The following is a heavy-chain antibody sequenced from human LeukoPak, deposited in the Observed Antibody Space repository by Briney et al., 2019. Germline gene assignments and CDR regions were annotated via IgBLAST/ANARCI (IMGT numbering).Heavy chain of an antibody. D-gene: IGHD3-22*01. CDR3: ARGGTDYYDSSGFSGY. CDR1: GYTFTSYY. V-gene: IGHV1-46*01. J-gene: IGHJ4*02. CDR2: INPSGDST. Sequence: ASVKVSCKASGYTFTSYYMHWVRQAPGQGLEWMGIINPSGDSTTYAPNFQGRVTMTRDTSTSTVYMELSSLRSEDTAVYFCARGGTDYYDSSGFSGYWGQGTLVTVSS.